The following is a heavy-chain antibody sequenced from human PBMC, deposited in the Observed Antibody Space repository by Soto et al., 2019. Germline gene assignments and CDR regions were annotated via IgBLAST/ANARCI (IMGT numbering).Heavy chain of an antibody. D-gene: IGHD6-13*01. CDR2: ISYDGSNK. CDR1: GFTFSSYG. J-gene: IGHJ4*02. Sequence: GGSLRLSCAASGFTFSSYGMHWVRQAPGKGLEWVAVISYDGSNKYYADSVKGRFTISRDNSKNTLYLQMNSLRAEDTAVYYCAKDSWFARGQQLVRTSFDYWGQGTLVTVSS. CDR3: AKDSWFARGQQLVRTSFDY. V-gene: IGHV3-30*18.